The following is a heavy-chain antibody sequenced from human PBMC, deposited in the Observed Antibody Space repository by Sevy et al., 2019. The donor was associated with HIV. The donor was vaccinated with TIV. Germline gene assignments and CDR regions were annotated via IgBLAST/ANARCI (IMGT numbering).Heavy chain of an antibody. CDR2: ICGSGGST. Sequence: GGSLRLSCAASGFTFSSYAMSWVRQAPGKGLEWVSAICGSGGSTYYADSVKGRFTISRDNSKNTLYLQRNSLRAEDTAVYYCAKDSVGLWYFDLWGRGTLVTVSS. CDR1: GFTFSSYA. J-gene: IGHJ2*01. V-gene: IGHV3-23*01. D-gene: IGHD2-15*01. CDR3: AKDSVGLWYFDL.